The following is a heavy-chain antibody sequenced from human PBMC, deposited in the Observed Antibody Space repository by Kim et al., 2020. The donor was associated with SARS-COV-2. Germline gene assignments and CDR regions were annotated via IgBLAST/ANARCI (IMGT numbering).Heavy chain of an antibody. CDR2: INPSGGST. CDR3: ARASSGSYYTNYYYYGMDV. Sequence: ASVKVSCKASGYTFTSYYMHWVRQAPGQGLEWMGIINPSGGSTSYAQKFQGRVTMTRDTSTSTVYMELSSLRSEDTAVYYCARASSGSYYTNYYYYGMDVWGQGTTVTVSS. CDR1: GYTFTSYY. J-gene: IGHJ6*02. D-gene: IGHD3-10*01. V-gene: IGHV1-46*01.